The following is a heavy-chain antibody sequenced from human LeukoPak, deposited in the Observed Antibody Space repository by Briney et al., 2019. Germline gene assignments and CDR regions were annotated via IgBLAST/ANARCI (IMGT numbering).Heavy chain of an antibody. CDR1: GFTFSDYG. V-gene: IGHV3-23*01. D-gene: IGHD3-22*01. CDR2: ISGGGGST. Sequence: GGSLRLSCAASGFTFSDYGMSWVRQAPGKGLEWVSAISGGGGSTYYADSVKGRFTISRDNAKNTLYLQMNSLRAEDTAVYYCARSGGYYYDSSGYSWAFDIWGQGTMVTVSS. J-gene: IGHJ3*02. CDR3: ARSGGYYYDSSGYSWAFDI.